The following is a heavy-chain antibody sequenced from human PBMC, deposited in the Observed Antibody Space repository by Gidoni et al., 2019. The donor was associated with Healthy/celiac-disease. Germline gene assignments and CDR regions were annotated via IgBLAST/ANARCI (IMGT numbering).Heavy chain of an antibody. V-gene: IGHV3-21*01. CDR3: ARDTHYYDSSGYGWDYYYGMDV. CDR2: ISSSSSYI. CDR1: GFTFSSYS. D-gene: IGHD3-22*01. Sequence: EVQLVESGGGLVKPGGSLRLSCEASGFTFSSYSMNWVRQAPGKGMEWVSSISSSSSYIYYADSVKGRFTISRDNAKNSLYLQMNSLRAEDTAVYYCARDTHYYDSSGYGWDYYYGMDVWGQGTTVTVSS. J-gene: IGHJ6*02.